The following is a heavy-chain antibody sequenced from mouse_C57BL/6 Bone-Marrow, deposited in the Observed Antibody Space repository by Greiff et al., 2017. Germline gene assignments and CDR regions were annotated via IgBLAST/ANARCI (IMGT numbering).Heavy chain of an antibody. CDR1: GYAFTSSW. CDR2: IYPGGGDT. J-gene: IGHJ2*01. Sequence: QVQLQQSGPELVKPGASVKISCKASGYAFTSSWMNWVKQRPGQGLEWIGRIYPGGGDTNYNGKFKGKATLTADKSSSTAYMQLSSLTSEDSAVYFCASGFDYGGQGTTLTVSS. V-gene: IGHV1-82*01. CDR3: ASGFDY.